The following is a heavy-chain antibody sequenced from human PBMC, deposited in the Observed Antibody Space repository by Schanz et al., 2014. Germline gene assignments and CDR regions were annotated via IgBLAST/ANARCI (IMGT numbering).Heavy chain of an antibody. J-gene: IGHJ4*02. CDR1: GFSFSDYY. V-gene: IGHV3-11*06. D-gene: IGHD3-3*01. Sequence: QVHLLESGGGLVEPGGSLRLSCAASGFSFSDYYMSWIRQAPGKGLEWISFINTGSNYINYADSVKGRFTVSRDNAKNSVFLQMNSLRAEDTAVYYCVRDSFFAFDYWGQGTLVTVSS. CDR3: VRDSFFAFDY. CDR2: INTGSNYI.